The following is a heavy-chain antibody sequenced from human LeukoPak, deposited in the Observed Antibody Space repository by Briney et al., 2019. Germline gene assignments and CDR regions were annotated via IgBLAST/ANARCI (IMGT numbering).Heavy chain of an antibody. Sequence: GGSLRLSCVASGLTFSTNAMSWVRQSPGKGLEWVSTITGSGGSKYYADSLMGRFTISRDNAKNSLYLQMNSLRAEDTAVYYCARDGGGYWGPFDYWGQGTLVTVSS. CDR2: ITGSGGSK. V-gene: IGHV3-23*01. CDR3: ARDGGGYWGPFDY. CDR1: GLTFSTNA. D-gene: IGHD1-26*01. J-gene: IGHJ4*02.